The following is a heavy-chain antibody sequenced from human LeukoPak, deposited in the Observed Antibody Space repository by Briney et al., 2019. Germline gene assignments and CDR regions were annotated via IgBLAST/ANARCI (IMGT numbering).Heavy chain of an antibody. CDR2: INPNSGGT. CDR3: ARVGYYESSGYYEY. CDR1: GYTLTDYY. D-gene: IGHD3-22*01. J-gene: IGHJ4*02. V-gene: IGHV1-2*06. Sequence: ASVKVSCKASGYTLTDYYMHWVRQAPGQGLEWMGRINPNSGGTNYAQKFQGRVTMTRDTSISTVYMELSRLRSDDTTVYYCARVGYYESSGYYEYWGQGTLVTVSS.